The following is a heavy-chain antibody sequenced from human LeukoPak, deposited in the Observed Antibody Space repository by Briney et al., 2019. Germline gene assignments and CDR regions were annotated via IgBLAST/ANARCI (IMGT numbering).Heavy chain of an antibody. CDR3: ARDGSGYYSDAFDI. CDR2: IIPIFGTA. D-gene: IGHD3-22*01. V-gene: IGHV1-69*05. CDR1: GGTFISYA. Sequence: SVKVSCKASGGTFISYAISWVRQAPGQGLEWMGGIIPIFGTANYAQKFQGRVTITTDESTSTAYMELSSLGSEDTAVYYCARDGSGYYSDAFDIWGQGTMVTVSS. J-gene: IGHJ3*02.